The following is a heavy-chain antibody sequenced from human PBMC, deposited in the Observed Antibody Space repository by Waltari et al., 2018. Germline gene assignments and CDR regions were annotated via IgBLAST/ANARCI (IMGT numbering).Heavy chain of an antibody. D-gene: IGHD3-22*01. CDR1: GGSISSPY. CDR2: IYYTGST. Sequence: QVQLQESGPGLVKPSETLSLTCTVSGGSISSPYWSWIRPPPGKGLGWIGYIYYTGSTNDNPSLKSRVTVSLAQSKNRFSLKLGSVTAADTAVYYCARVREYYDSSGYLAGDAFDIWGQGTMVTVSS. V-gene: IGHV4-59*11. J-gene: IGHJ3*02. CDR3: ARVREYYDSSGYLAGDAFDI.